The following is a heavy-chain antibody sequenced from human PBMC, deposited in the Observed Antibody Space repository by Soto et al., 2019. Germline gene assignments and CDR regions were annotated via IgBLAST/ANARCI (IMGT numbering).Heavy chain of an antibody. CDR1: GFTFSNYA. CDR2: TSYDGNNE. D-gene: IGHD1-1*01. V-gene: IGHV3-30*18. J-gene: IGHJ4*02. CDR3: AKDKGVFNWATSYFDY. Sequence: GGSLRLPCAASGFTFSNYAMHWVRQAPGKGLEWVALTSYDGNNEYYTDSVKGRFTISRDNSKNTLFLQMNSPRPEDTAVYYCAKDKGVFNWATSYFDYWGQGALVTVSS.